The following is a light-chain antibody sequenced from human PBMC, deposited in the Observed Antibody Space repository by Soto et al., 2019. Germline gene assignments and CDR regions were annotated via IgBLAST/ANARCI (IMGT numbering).Light chain of an antibody. CDR2: LNNDGTH. V-gene: IGLV4-69*01. J-gene: IGLJ2*01. CDR3: QTWGTGVV. CDR1: SAYSSYA. Sequence: QTVVTQSPSASASLGASVKLTCTLTSAYSSYAVAWHQQQPEKGPRFLMRLNNDGTHTKGDGIPDRFSGSSFGAERYLTISSLQSEDGADYYCQTWGTGVVFGGGTKLTVL.